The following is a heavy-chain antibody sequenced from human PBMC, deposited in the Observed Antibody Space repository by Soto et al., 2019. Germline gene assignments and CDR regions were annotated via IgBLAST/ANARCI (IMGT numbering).Heavy chain of an antibody. J-gene: IGHJ5*02. Sequence: QVQLVQSGAEVKKPGSSVKVSCKASGGTFSSYAISWVRQAPGQGLEWMGGIIPIFGTANYAQKFQGRVTITADEYTSTAYMELSSLRSEDTARYDCARTNTAMVTGWFDPWGQGTLVTVSS. D-gene: IGHD5-18*01. CDR2: IIPIFGTA. CDR3: ARTNTAMVTGWFDP. V-gene: IGHV1-69*12. CDR1: GGTFSSYA.